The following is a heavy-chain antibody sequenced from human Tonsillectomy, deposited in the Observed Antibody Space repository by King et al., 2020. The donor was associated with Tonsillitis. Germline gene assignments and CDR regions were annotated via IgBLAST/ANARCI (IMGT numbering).Heavy chain of an antibody. J-gene: IGHJ4*02. V-gene: IGHV1-69*09. CDR2: IIPILGIA. CDR1: GGTFSSYA. Sequence: EQLVQSGAEVKKPGSSVKVSCKASGGTFSSYAISWVRQAPGQGLEWMGRIIPILGIANYAQKFQGRVTITADKSTSTAYMELSSLRSEDTAVYYCARERYSYGSDYWGQGTLVTVSS. D-gene: IGHD5-18*01. CDR3: ARERYSYGSDY.